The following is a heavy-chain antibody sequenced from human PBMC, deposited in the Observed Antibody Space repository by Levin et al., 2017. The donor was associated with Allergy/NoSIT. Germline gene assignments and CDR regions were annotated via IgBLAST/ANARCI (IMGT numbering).Heavy chain of an antibody. D-gene: IGHD1-7*01. CDR2: INHSGST. J-gene: IGHJ6*02. CDR3: AGGETTYYYGMDV. CDR1: GGSFSGYY. V-gene: IGHV4-34*01. Sequence: GSLRLSCAVYGGSFSGYYWSWIRQPPGKGLEWIGEINHSGSTNYNPSLKSRITISVDTSKNQFSVRLSSVTAADTAVYWCAGGETTYYYGMDVWGQGTTVTVSS.